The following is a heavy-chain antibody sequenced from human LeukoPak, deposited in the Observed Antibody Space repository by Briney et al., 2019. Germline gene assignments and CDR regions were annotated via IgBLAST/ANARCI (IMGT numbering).Heavy chain of an antibody. V-gene: IGHV3-23*01. D-gene: IGHD6-19*01. CDR2: ISGSGGST. CDR1: GFTFGDYA. Sequence: PGGSLRLSCTASGFTFGDYAMSWVRQAPGKGLEWVSAISGSGGSTYYADSVKGRFTISRDNSKNTLYLQMNSLRAEDTAVYYCAKEAGGEQWLVNFFWYFDLRGRGTLVTVSS. CDR3: AKEAGGEQWLVNFFWYFDL. J-gene: IGHJ2*01.